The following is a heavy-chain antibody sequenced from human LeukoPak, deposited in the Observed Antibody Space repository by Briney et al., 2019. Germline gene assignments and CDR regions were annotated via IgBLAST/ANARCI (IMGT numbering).Heavy chain of an antibody. V-gene: IGHV3-9*01. Sequence: PGGSLRLSCAASGFTFNDHAMYWARQAPGKGLEWVSGINWNSDNIGYADSVRGRFTISRDDAKNSLFLQMNSLRVEDTALYYCARASYYYDTTGLGAVDIWGQGTMVTVSS. J-gene: IGHJ3*02. CDR3: ARASYYYDTTGLGAVDI. D-gene: IGHD3-22*01. CDR1: GFTFNDHA. CDR2: INWNSDNI.